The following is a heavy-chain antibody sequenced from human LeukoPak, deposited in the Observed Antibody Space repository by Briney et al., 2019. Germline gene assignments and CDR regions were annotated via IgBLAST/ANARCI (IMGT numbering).Heavy chain of an antibody. Sequence: PGGSLRLSCAASGFTFSSYAMHWARQAPGKGLEWVAVISYDGSNKYYADSVKGRFTISRDNSKNTLYLQMNSLRAEDTAVYYCARGYSSGWYYFDYWGQGTLVTVSS. CDR2: ISYDGSNK. V-gene: IGHV3-30-3*01. J-gene: IGHJ4*02. CDR3: ARGYSSGWYYFDY. CDR1: GFTFSSYA. D-gene: IGHD6-19*01.